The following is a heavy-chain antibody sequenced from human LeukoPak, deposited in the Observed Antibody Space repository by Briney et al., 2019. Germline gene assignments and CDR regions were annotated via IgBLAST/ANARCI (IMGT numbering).Heavy chain of an antibody. D-gene: IGHD1-7*01. J-gene: IGHJ4*02. Sequence: PGGSLRLSCAASGFTFSSYGMHWVRQAPGKGLEWVAVIWYDGSNKYYADSVKGRFTISRDNSKNTLYLQMNSLRAEDTAVYYCAREGGNWSYVIDYWGQGTLVTVSS. CDR2: IWYDGSNK. V-gene: IGHV3-33*01. CDR3: AREGGNWSYVIDY. CDR1: GFTFSSYG.